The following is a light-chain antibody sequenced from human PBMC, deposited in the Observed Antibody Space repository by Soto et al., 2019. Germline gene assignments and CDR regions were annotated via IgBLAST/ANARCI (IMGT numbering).Light chain of an antibody. CDR1: SSDVGGYNY. CDR3: CSYAGSYSYV. Sequence: QSALTQPRSVSGSPGQSVTISCTGTSSDVGGYNYVSWYQEQPGKAPKLVIYDVSKRPSGVPDRFSGSKSGNTASLTISGLQAEDEAAYYCCSYAGSYSYVFGTGTKVTVL. J-gene: IGLJ1*01. V-gene: IGLV2-11*01. CDR2: DVS.